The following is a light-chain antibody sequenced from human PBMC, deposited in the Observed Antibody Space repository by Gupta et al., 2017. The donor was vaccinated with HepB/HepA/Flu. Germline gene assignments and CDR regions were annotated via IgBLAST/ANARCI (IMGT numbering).Light chain of an antibody. J-gene: IGLJ1*01. CDR1: SLRSYY. CDR3: NSRDSSGNHLRV. V-gene: IGLV3-19*01. Sequence: SSALTQDPAVSVALGQTVRITCQGDSLRSYYASWYQQKPGQAPILVIYGKNNRPSGSPDRFSGSSSGNTASLTITGAQAEEEADYYCNSRDSSGNHLRVFGTGTKVTVL. CDR2: GKN.